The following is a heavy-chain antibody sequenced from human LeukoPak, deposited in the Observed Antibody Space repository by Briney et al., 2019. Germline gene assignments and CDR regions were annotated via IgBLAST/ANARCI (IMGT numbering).Heavy chain of an antibody. Sequence: GGSLRLSCAASGFAFSSDWMHWVRQAPGKGLVWVSRINSDGSSTTYADSVKGRFTISRDNAKNTLYLQMNSLRAEDTVLYYCASRWWYFDLWGRGTLVTVSS. D-gene: IGHD6-13*01. CDR1: GFAFSSDW. CDR2: INSDGSST. J-gene: IGHJ2*01. CDR3: ASRWWYFDL. V-gene: IGHV3-74*03.